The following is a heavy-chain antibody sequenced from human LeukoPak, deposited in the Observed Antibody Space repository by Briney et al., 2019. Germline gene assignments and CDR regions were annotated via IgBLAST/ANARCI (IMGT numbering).Heavy chain of an antibody. D-gene: IGHD2-2*01. Sequence: ASVKVSCKASGYTFTSYAMHWVRQAPGQGLGWVGGVNIGNGNTKYSQKFQGRVTITRDTSASTAYMELSSLRSEDTAVYYCARGEALDIVVVPAAIAFDYWGQGTLVTVSS. J-gene: IGHJ4*02. V-gene: IGHV1-3*04. CDR1: GYTFTSYA. CDR3: ARGEALDIVVVPAAIAFDY. CDR2: VNIGNGNT.